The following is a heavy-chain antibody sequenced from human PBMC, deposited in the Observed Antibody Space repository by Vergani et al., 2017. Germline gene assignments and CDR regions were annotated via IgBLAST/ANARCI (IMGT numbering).Heavy chain of an antibody. Sequence: QVQLQESGPGLVKPSETLTLTCDVSDSSIMTNPYWGWFRQSPGKGLEWIGCIHHSGDTHYNSSLKSRVSISLVSSSKFSLSLTSVTAADTAIYYCARHRGSGGFFPSSYFYGMYVWGQGTTVTVSS. V-gene: IGHV4-38-2*01. CDR1: DSSIMTNPY. CDR3: ARHRGSGGFFPSSYFYGMYV. CDR2: IHHSGDT. D-gene: IGHD3-10*01. J-gene: IGHJ6*02.